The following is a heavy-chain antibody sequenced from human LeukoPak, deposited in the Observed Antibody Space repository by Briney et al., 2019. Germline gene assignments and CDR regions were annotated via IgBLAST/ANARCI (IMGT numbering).Heavy chain of an antibody. D-gene: IGHD2-2*01. J-gene: IGHJ4*02. V-gene: IGHV3-30*18. CDR1: GFTFSSYG. CDR2: ISYDGSNK. Sequence: GRSLRLSCAASGFTFSSYGMHWVHQAPGKGLEWVAVISYDGSNKYYADSVKGRFTISRDNSKNTLYLQMNSLRAEDTAVYYCAKDLDIVVVPAAPDYWGQGTLVTVSS. CDR3: AKDLDIVVVPAAPDY.